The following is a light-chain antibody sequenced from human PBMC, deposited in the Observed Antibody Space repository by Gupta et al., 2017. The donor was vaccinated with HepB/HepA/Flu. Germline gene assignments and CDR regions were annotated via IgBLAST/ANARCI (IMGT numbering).Light chain of an antibody. CDR3: QVCDSNSDHPV. CDR2: SDS. CDR1: NIGSKS. J-gene: IGLJ1*01. Sequence: SFVLAPPPAVPVASGKTARITCWGDNIGSKSVHWYQQKSGQTPVLVIQSDSVRPSWIPGRFSGSDSGNTATLTISRVEAGDEAAYFCQVCDSNSDHPVFGTGTEVTVL. V-gene: IGLV3-21*04.